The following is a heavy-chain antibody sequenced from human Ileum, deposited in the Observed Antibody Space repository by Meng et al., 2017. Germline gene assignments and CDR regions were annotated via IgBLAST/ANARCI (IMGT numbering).Heavy chain of an antibody. Sequence: QVQLQLLGAGLLKPSETLSLTCGVYGGSFRGYYWSWIRQPPGKGLEWIGEIDHSGGTNYNPSLKNRVTISVDTSNNRFSLKLSSVKAADTALYFCARRVGATPYAYNWLDPWGQGTLVTVSS. J-gene: IGHJ5*02. CDR2: IDHSGGT. V-gene: IGHV4-34*01. CDR1: GGSFRGYY. CDR3: ARRVGATPYAYNWLDP. D-gene: IGHD1-26*01.